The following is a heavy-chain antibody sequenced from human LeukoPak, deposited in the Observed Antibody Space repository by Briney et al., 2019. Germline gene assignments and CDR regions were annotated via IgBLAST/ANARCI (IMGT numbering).Heavy chain of an antibody. CDR3: ARAKYYYDSSGYCD. D-gene: IGHD3-22*01. V-gene: IGHV3-20*04. Sequence: PGGSLRLSCAASGFTFDDYGMSWVRQAPGKGLEWVSGINWNGGSTGYADSVKGRFTISRDNAKNSLYLQMSSLRAEDTALYYCARAKYYYDSSGYCDWGQGTLVTVSS. J-gene: IGHJ4*02. CDR2: INWNGGST. CDR1: GFTFDDYG.